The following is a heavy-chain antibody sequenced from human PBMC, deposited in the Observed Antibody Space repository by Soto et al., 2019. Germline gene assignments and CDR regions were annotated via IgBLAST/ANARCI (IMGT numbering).Heavy chain of an antibody. J-gene: IGHJ4*02. CDR2: INHSGST. CDR1: GGSFSGYY. D-gene: IGHD1-26*01. CDR3: ARAGRPLKIVGARTTNFDY. V-gene: IGHV4-34*01. Sequence: SETLSLTCAVYGGSFSGYYWSWIRQPPGKGLEWIGEINHSGSTNYNPSLKSRVTISVDTSKNQFSLKLSSVTAADTAVYYCARAGRPLKIVGARTTNFDYRGQGTLVTVSS.